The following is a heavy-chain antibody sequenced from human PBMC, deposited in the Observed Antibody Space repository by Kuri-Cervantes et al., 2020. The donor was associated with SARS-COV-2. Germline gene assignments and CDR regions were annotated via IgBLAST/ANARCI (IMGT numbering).Heavy chain of an antibody. Sequence: SETLSLTCAVDGGSFSGYSWTWIRQSPGKGLEWIGEINQSGSTNYNPSLKSRVTISPDTSKNQFSLKLSSVTAADTAVYYCARGATDISLVLVVMTGAAHYFDHWGRGTLVTVSS. CDR1: GGSFSGYS. CDR3: ARGATDISLVLVVMTGAAHYFDH. J-gene: IGHJ4*02. V-gene: IGHV4-34*01. D-gene: IGHD3-22*01. CDR2: INQSGST.